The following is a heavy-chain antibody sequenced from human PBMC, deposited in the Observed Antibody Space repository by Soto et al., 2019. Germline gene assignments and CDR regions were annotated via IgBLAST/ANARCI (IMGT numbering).Heavy chain of an antibody. CDR2: MNPNSGNT. V-gene: IGHV1-8*01. CDR1: GYTFTSYD. D-gene: IGHD3-10*01. J-gene: IGHJ6*03. CDR3: ARTDYYGSGLVDYYYYYYYMDV. Sequence: ASVKVSCKASGYTFTSYDINWVRQATGQGLEWMGWMNPNSGNTGYAQKFQGRVTMTRNTSISTAYMELSSLRSEDTAVYYCARTDYYGSGLVDYYYYYYYMDVWGKGTTVTVSS.